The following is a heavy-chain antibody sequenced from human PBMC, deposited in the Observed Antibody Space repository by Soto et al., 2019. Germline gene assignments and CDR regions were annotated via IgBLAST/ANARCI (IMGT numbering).Heavy chain of an antibody. CDR3: ARVILTMVVVPFEVY. Sequence: ASVKVSCKASGYTFTSYGISWVRQAPGQGLEWMGWINTYNGNTNYAQKVQGRVTMTTDTSTSTAYMELRSLRSDDTAVYYCARVILTMVVVPFEVYCGQGTLVTV. CDR2: INTYNGNT. CDR1: GYTFTSYG. V-gene: IGHV1-18*04. J-gene: IGHJ4*02. D-gene: IGHD3-22*01.